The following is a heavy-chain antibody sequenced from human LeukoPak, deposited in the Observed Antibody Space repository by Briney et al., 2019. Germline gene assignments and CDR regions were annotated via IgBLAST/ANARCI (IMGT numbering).Heavy chain of an antibody. CDR3: GRWIFGVVSPIGNMDV. CDR1: GGSFSGYY. D-gene: IGHD3-3*01. J-gene: IGHJ6*03. Sequence: PSETLSLNCAVYGGSFSGYYWSWIRQPPGKGMGGIGEINHSGSPNYNPSLQSRVTLSVDTAKNQFLLKLSSVAAAGPGVVFCGRWIFGVVSPIGNMDVWGKGTTVTVSS. CDR2: INHSGSP. V-gene: IGHV4-34*01.